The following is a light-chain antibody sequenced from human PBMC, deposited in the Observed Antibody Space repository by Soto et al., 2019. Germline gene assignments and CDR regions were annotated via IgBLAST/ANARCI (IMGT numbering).Light chain of an antibody. J-gene: IGLJ2*01. CDR1: RRDVGAYNL. Sequence: QSVLTQPASVSGSPGQSITISCAGTRRDVGAYNLVSWYQQHPGRAPQLIIYEVRNRPSGISFRFSGSKSGNTASLTISGLQAEDEADYYCSSYTSKRSLIFGGGTKLTVL. V-gene: IGLV2-14*01. CDR3: SSYTSKRSLI. CDR2: EVR.